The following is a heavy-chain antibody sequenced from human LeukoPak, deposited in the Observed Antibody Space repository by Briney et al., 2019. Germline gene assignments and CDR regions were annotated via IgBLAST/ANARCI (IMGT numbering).Heavy chain of an antibody. CDR3: ARDGGGASNWFDP. D-gene: IGHD5-24*01. CDR2: IYHSGST. V-gene: IGHV4-59*04. CDR1: GGSISSYY. Sequence: SETLSLTCTVSGGSISSYYWSWIRQPPGKGLEWIGSIYHSGSTYYNPSLKSRVTISVDTSKNQFSLKLSSVTAADTAVYYCARDGGGASNWFDPWGQGTLVTVSS. J-gene: IGHJ5*02.